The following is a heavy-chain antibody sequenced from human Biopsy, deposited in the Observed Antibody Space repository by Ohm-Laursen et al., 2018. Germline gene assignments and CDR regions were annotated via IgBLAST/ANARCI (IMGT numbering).Heavy chain of an antibody. J-gene: IGHJ4*02. D-gene: IGHD2-15*01. CDR1: KFTVRTNS. CDR3: ARGSGSGFYFDQ. CDR2: IYAGATT. V-gene: IGHV3-66*01. Sequence: SLRLSCSAPKFTVRTNSISWVRLAPGKGLEWVSVIYAGATTYYPDSVKGRFTISRDNSRNTVYLQMDSLRGEDTAVYFCARGSGSGFYFDQWGQGTLVTVSS.